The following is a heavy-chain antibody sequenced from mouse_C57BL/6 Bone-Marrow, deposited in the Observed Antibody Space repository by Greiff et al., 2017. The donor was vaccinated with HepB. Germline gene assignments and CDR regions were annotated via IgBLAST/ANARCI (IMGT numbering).Heavy chain of an antibody. CDR1: GFTFSDYY. CDR3: ARQLRPFAY. J-gene: IGHJ3*01. Sequence: EVQLVESGGGLVQPGGSLKLSCAASGFTFSDYYMYWVRQTPEKRLEWVAYISNGGGSTYYPDTVKGRFTISRDNAKNTLYLQMSRLKSEDTAMYYCARQLRPFAYWGQGTLVTVSA. CDR2: ISNGGGST. V-gene: IGHV5-12*01. D-gene: IGHD3-2*02.